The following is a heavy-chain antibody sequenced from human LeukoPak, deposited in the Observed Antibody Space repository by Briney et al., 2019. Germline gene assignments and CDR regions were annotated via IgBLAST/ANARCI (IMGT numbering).Heavy chain of an antibody. CDR1: GFTFSSYS. J-gene: IGHJ4*02. Sequence: PGGSLRLSCAASGFTFSSYSMNWVRQAPGKGLEWVSSISSSSSYIYYADSVKGRFTISRDNSKNTLYLQMNSLRAEDTAVYYCARAPGSAFDYWGQGTLVTVSS. D-gene: IGHD3-10*01. V-gene: IGHV3-21*04. CDR2: ISSSSSYI. CDR3: ARAPGSAFDY.